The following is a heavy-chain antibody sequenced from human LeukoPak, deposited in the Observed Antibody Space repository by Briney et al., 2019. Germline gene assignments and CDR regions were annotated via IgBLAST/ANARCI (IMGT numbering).Heavy chain of an antibody. J-gene: IGHJ4*02. CDR3: ARPGIAVAGEFFDY. V-gene: IGHV3-21*01. Sequence: GGSLRLSRAASGCTFSSYSMNWVRQAPAKGLEWVSFIRSSSSYIYYADSVKGRFTISRDNAKDSLYLQMNSLRAEDTAVYYCARPGIAVAGEFFDYWGQGTLVTVSS. CDR1: GCTFSSYS. D-gene: IGHD6-19*01. CDR2: IRSSSSYI.